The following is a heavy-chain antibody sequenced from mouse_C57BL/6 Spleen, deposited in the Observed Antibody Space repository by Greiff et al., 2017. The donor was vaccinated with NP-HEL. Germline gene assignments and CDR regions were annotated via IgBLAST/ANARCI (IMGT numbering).Heavy chain of an antibody. J-gene: IGHJ3*01. Sequence: EVQLQQSGPELVKPGASVKISCKASGYSFTGYYMHWVKQSSEKSLEWIGEINPSTGGTSYNQKFKGKATLTVDKSSSTAYMQLKSLTSEDSAVYYCARRDSNPFAYWGQGTLVTVSA. CDR2: INPSTGGT. CDR3: ARRDSNPFAY. D-gene: IGHD2-5*01. CDR1: GYSFTGYY. V-gene: IGHV1-43*01.